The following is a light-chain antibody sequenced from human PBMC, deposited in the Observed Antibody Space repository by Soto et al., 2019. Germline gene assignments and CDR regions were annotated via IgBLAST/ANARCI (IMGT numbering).Light chain of an antibody. CDR1: QSIGDS. CDR3: QQYNGYSRT. CDR2: DVS. Sequence: DIQMTQSPSTLSASVGDRGTITCRASQSIGDSLAWYHEKPGKXXYXXISDVSSLERGVPSRFSGSGYGTAGTITISSMQPDDCATFYGQQYNGYSRTFGQGTKVDIK. J-gene: IGKJ1*01. V-gene: IGKV1-5*01.